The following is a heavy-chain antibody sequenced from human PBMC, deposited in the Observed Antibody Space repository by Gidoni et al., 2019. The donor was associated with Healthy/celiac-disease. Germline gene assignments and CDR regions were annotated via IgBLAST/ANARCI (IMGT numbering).Heavy chain of an antibody. CDR1: GGTFSSYA. V-gene: IGHV1-69*01. Sequence: QVQLVQSGAEVKKPGSSVKVYCKASGGTFSSYAISWVRQAPGQGLEWMGGIIPISGTANYEQKFQGVVTITADESTSTAYMELSSLRSEDTAVYYCARAGLLGYCSGGSCYAPLDPWGQGTLVTVSS. CDR3: ARAGLLGYCSGGSCYAPLDP. CDR2: IIPISGTA. J-gene: IGHJ5*02. D-gene: IGHD2-15*01.